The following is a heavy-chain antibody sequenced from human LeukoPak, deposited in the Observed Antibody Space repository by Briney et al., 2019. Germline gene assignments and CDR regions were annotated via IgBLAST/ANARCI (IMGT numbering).Heavy chain of an antibody. J-gene: IGHJ3*02. D-gene: IGHD5-24*01. Sequence: GGSLRLSCAASGFTFSSYGMHWVRQAPGKGLEWVAVISYDGSNKYYADSVKGRFTISRDNSKNTLHLQMNSLRAEDTAVYYCAKSAVEMATIAAFDIWGQGTMVTVSS. CDR3: AKSAVEMATIAAFDI. CDR2: ISYDGSNK. V-gene: IGHV3-30*18. CDR1: GFTFSSYG.